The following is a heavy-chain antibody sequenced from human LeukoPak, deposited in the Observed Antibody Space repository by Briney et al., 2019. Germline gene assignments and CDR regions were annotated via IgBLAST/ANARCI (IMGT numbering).Heavy chain of an antibody. CDR1: GFTFSDYY. Sequence: GGSLRLSCAASGFTFSDYYMSWIRQAPGKGLEWVSSISSSSSYISYADSVMGRFTISRDNAKNSLYLQMNSLRAEDTAVYYCARDTDYGDSGLDYWGQGTLVTVSS. CDR2: ISSSSSYI. CDR3: ARDTDYGDSGLDY. D-gene: IGHD4-17*01. V-gene: IGHV3-11*06. J-gene: IGHJ4*02.